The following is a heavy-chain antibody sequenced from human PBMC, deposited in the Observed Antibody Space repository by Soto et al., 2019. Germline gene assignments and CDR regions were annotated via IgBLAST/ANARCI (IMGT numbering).Heavy chain of an antibody. CDR1: GYTFTSYA. CDR2: INAGNGNT. J-gene: IGHJ6*02. Sequence: QVPLVQSGAEVKKPGASVKVSCKASGYTFTSYAMHWVRQAPGQRLEWMGWINAGNGNTKYSQKFQGRVTITRDTSASTAYMELSSLRSEDTAVYYCASSIAAAGILGGYYYYGMDVWGQGTTVTVSS. D-gene: IGHD6-13*01. V-gene: IGHV1-3*01. CDR3: ASSIAAAGILGGYYYYGMDV.